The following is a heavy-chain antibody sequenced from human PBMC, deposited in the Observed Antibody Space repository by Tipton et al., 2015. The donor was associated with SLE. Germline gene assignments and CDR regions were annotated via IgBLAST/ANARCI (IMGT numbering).Heavy chain of an antibody. Sequence: RSLRLSCTASGFYFSSYGMHWARQAPGKGLDWVAFIRYDGSETYYAESVKGRFTISRDNSKNTLYLQMNNLRVEDTAVYYCAKDSSGYDTSGYHWGIFDYWGQGTLDTVSS. J-gene: IGHJ4*02. CDR1: GFYFSSYG. CDR3: AKDSSGYDTSGYHWGIFDY. CDR2: IRYDGSET. V-gene: IGHV3-33*03. D-gene: IGHD3-22*01.